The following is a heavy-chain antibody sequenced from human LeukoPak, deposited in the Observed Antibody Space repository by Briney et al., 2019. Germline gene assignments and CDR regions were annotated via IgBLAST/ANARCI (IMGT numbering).Heavy chain of an antibody. D-gene: IGHD3-9*01. CDR3: ASGWVRYFDWLSTYGMDV. J-gene: IGHJ6*02. V-gene: IGHV4-4*07. Sequence: ASETLSLTCTVSGGSISSYYWSWIRQPAGKGLEWIGRIYTSGSTYYNPSLKSRVTISVDTSKNQFSLKLSSVTAADTAVYYCASGWVRYFDWLSTYGMDVWGQGTTVTVSS. CDR2: IYTSGST. CDR1: GGSISSYY.